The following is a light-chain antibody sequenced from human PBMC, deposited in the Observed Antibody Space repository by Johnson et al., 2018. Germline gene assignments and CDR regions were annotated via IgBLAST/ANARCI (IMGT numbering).Light chain of an antibody. Sequence: QSVLTQPPSVSAAPAQKVTISCSGSSSNIGNNYVSWYQQLPGTAPKLLIYENNKRPSGTPDRLSGSKSGTSATMGITGPQTGDEADYYCGTWDSSLSAGNVFGTGTKVTVL. CDR2: ENN. J-gene: IGLJ1*01. CDR3: GTWDSSLSAGNV. V-gene: IGLV1-51*02. CDR1: SSNIGNNY.